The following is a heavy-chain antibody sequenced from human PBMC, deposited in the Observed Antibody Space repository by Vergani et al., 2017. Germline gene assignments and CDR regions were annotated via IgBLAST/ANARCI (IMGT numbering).Heavy chain of an antibody. CDR1: GYTFTSYY. J-gene: IGHJ3*02. CDR2: INPSGGST. V-gene: IGHV1-46*01. CDR3: ASDSRRDAFDI. Sequence: QVQLVQSGAEVKKPGASVKVSCKASGYTFTSYYMHWVRQAPGQGLEWMGIINPSGGSTSYAQKFQGKVTMTRDTSTSTVYMELSSLRSEDTAVYYCASDSRRDAFDIWGQGTMVTVSS.